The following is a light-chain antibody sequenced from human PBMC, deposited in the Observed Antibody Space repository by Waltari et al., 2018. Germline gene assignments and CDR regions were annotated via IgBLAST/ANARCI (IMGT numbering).Light chain of an antibody. CDR2: KVS. CDR1: QSLVHSDGTTY. CDR3: MQGTHWPRT. V-gene: IGKV2-30*02. Sequence: VVMTQSPLSLPVTLGQPASISCKSTQSLVHSDGTTYLNWFQQRPGQSPRRLFYKVSDRDSGVPDRFSGSGLGTDFTLKISRVEAEDVGVYYCMQGTHWPRTFGQGTKVEIK. J-gene: IGKJ1*01.